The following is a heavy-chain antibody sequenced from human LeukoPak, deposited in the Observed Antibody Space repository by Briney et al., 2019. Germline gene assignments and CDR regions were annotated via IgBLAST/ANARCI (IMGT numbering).Heavy chain of an antibody. CDR3: ARVRVGEDLDY. D-gene: IGHD3-16*01. J-gene: IGHJ4*02. Sequence: ASVKVSCKASGYTFTGYYMHWVRQAPGQGLEWMGWINPNSGGTNYAQKFQGRVTTTRDASINAAYMELSRLTSDDTAVYYCARVRVGEDLDYWGQGTLVTVSS. CDR2: INPNSGGT. V-gene: IGHV1-2*02. CDR1: GYTFTGYY.